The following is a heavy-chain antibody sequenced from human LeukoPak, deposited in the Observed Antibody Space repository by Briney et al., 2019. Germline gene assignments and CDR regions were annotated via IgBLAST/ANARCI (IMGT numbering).Heavy chain of an antibody. V-gene: IGHV3-21*01. J-gene: IGHJ4*02. CDR2: ISSSSSYI. D-gene: IGHD1-1*01. CDR3: AKDKVERHYFDY. CDR1: GFTFSSYS. Sequence: SGGSLRLSCAASGFTFSSYSMNWVRQAPGKGLEWVSSISSSSSYIYYADSVKGRFTISRDNAKNSLYLQMNSLRAEDTAVYYCAKDKVERHYFDYWGQGTLVTVSS.